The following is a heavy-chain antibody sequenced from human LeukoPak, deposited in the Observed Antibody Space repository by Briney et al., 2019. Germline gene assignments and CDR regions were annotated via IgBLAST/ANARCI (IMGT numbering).Heavy chain of an antibody. V-gene: IGHV4-61*01. CDR2: IYNGVNT. Sequence: SETLSLTCTVSGASLCRASYWTWIRQPPGKGVEWIAHIYNGVNTNYNPSLKSRVTISVDTSKNQFSLRLNSVTAADTAVYYCARSRAFNSGAFDPWGQGSLVTVSS. CDR1: GASLCRASY. CDR3: ARSRAFNSGAFDP. J-gene: IGHJ5*02. D-gene: IGHD1-26*01.